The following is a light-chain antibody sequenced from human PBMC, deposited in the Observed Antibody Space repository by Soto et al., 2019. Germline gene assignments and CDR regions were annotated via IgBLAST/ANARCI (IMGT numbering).Light chain of an antibody. CDR3: QHYNNRPPRT. J-gene: IGKJ1*01. V-gene: IGKV3-15*01. CDR2: GAS. CDR1: QSVSSN. Sequence: EIVMTQSPATLSVSPGERATLSCRASQSVSSNLAWYQQKPGQAPRLLIYGASTRATGIPARFSGSGSGPDFHPHLSGLESDDYAVYYYQHYNNRPPRTFGQGTKVEIK.